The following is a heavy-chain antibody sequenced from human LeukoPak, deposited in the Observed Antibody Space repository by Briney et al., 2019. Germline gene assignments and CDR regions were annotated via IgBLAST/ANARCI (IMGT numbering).Heavy chain of an antibody. CDR1: GFTVSSNY. V-gene: IGHV3-53*01. CDR2: IYSGGST. J-gene: IGHJ4*02. Sequence: GGSLRLSCAASGFTVSSNYMSWVRQAPGKGLEWVSVIYSGGSTYYADSVKGRFTISRDNSKNTLYLQMNSLRAEDTAVYYCARTMVRGVIDQNFDYWGQGTLVTVSS. D-gene: IGHD3-10*01. CDR3: ARTMVRGVIDQNFDY.